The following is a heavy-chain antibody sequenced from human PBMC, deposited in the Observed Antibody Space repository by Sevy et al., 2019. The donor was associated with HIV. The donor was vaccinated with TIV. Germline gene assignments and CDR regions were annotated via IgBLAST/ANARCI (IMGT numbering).Heavy chain of an antibody. D-gene: IGHD3-22*01. Sequence: GGSLRLSCVASGFTFSNYALSWVRQAPGKGLEGVSIISGSSRGSTYYADSVKGRFTISRDNSKNTLYLQMNSLRAEDTAIYFCVKRSYYDNSGYDYWGQGTLVTVSS. J-gene: IGHJ4*02. V-gene: IGHV3-23*01. CDR1: GFTFSNYA. CDR3: VKRSYYDNSGYDY. CDR2: ISGSSRGST.